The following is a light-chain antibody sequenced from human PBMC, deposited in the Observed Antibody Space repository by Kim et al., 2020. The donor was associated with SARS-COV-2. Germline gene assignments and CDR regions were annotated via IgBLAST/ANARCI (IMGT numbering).Light chain of an antibody. Sequence: SVLPAERTTLSCRASQSISSNLAWYQQKPGQAPRLLIYGASTRATGVPARFSCSGSGTEFNLNVSSLQSEDFAVYYWQQYNNWPTFGGGTKVDIK. CDR3: QQYNNWPT. V-gene: IGKV3-15*01. CDR2: GAS. J-gene: IGKJ4*01. CDR1: QSISSN.